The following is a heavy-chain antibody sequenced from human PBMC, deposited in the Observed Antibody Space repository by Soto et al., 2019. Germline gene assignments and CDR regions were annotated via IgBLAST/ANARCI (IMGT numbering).Heavy chain of an antibody. D-gene: IGHD4-17*01. CDR2: INRHGDST. CDR1: GFGFDEYG. CDR3: ARDHRWGYEYGDYGDS. J-gene: IGHJ4*02. Sequence: EVSLVESGGGVVRPGGSLRLSCAASGFGFDEYGMSWVRQGPGKGLEWVSGINRHGDSTGYADSVKGRFTISRDNAKNSLYLQMNGLRAEDTAFYYFARDHRWGYEYGDYGDSWGQGTLVTVSS. V-gene: IGHV3-20*04.